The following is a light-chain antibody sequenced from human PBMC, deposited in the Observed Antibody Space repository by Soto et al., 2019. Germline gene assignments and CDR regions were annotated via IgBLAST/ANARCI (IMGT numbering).Light chain of an antibody. Sequence: EIALTQSPATLSLSPGERATLSCRASQSVSRYLAWYQQKPGQAPRLLIYDASNRATGIPARFSGSGSGTDFTLTISSLEPEDFALYYCQHRGNWPSFGGGTKVDIK. CDR3: QHRGNWPS. CDR2: DAS. J-gene: IGKJ4*01. V-gene: IGKV3-11*01. CDR1: QSVSRY.